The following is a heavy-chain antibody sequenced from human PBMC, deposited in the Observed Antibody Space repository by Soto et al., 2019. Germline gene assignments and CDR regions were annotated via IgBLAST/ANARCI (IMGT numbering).Heavy chain of an antibody. CDR1: GGSISSYY. J-gene: IGHJ4*02. CDR2: IYYSGST. Sequence: KPSETLSLTCTVSGGSISSYYWSWIRQPPGKGLEWIGYIYYSGSTNYNPSLKSRVTISVDTSKNQFSLKLSSVTAADTAVYYCAREDNWNDGGNYFDYWGQGTLVTVSS. V-gene: IGHV4-59*01. D-gene: IGHD1-20*01. CDR3: AREDNWNDGGNYFDY.